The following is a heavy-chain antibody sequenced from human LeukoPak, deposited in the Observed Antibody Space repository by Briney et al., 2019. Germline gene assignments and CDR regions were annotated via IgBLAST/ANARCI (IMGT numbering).Heavy chain of an antibody. V-gene: IGHV1-2*02. D-gene: IGHD1-26*01. CDR3: AREGIVGAGGAFDI. Sequence: ASVKVSCKASGYTFTGYYMHWVRQAPGQGLEWMGWINPNSGGTNYAQKFQGRVTMTRDTSISTAYMELSRLRSDDTAVYYCAREGIVGAGGAFDIWGQGTMVTVSS. J-gene: IGHJ3*02. CDR1: GYTFTGYY. CDR2: INPNSGGT.